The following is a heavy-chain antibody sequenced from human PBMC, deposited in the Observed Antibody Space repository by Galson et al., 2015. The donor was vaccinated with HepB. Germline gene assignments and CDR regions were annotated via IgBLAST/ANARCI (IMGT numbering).Heavy chain of an antibody. CDR3: AKRFRPKWEKDFFDY. V-gene: IGHV3-23*01. CDR1: GFTFGSYA. J-gene: IGHJ4*02. D-gene: IGHD1-26*01. Sequence: SLRLSCAASGFTFGSYAMSWVRQAPGKGLEWVSDLSGDGGSTDYADSVKGRFTISRDNSKNTLYLLMNSLRAEDTALYYCAKRFRPKWEKDFFDYWGQGTLVTVSS. CDR2: LSGDGGST.